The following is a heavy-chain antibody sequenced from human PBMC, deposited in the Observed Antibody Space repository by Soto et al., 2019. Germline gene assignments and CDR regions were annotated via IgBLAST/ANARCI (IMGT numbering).Heavy chain of an antibody. CDR2: IIPIFGTA. V-gene: IGHV1-69*01. D-gene: IGHD3-10*01. CDR3: EGDSLLWCGHSTYYFDY. CDR1: GGTFSSYA. Sequence: QVQLVQSGAEVKKPGSSVKVSCKASGGTFSSYAISWVRQAPGQGLEWMGGIIPIFGTANYAQKFQGRVTITADESKSTAYMELSSLRSEDTAVYYCEGDSLLWCGHSTYYFDYWGHGTLVTVSS. J-gene: IGHJ4*01.